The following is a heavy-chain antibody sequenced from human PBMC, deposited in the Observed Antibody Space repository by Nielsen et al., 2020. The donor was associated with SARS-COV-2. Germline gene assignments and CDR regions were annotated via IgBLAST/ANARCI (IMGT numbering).Heavy chain of an antibody. CDR3: ARHHYVTFFGVVIIGWFDP. CDR1: GGSLSRYY. CDR2: IYYSGST. J-gene: IGHJ5*02. V-gene: IGHV4-59*08. D-gene: IGHD3-3*01. Sequence: SETLSLTCTVTGGSLSRYYWSWIRQPPGKGLEWIGYIYYSGSTNYNPSLKSRVTISVDTSKNQFSLKLSSVTAADTAVYYCARHHYVTFFGVVIIGWFDPWGQGTLVTVSS.